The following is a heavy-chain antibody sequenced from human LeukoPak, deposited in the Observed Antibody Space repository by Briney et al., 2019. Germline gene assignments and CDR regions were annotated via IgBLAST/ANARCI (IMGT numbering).Heavy chain of an antibody. CDR1: GFTFSSYG. CDR2: IWYDGSNK. V-gene: IGHV3-33*06. J-gene: IGHJ4*02. Sequence: PGRSLRLSCAASGFTFSSYGMHWVRQAPGKGLEWVAVIWYDGSNKYYVDSVKGRFTISRDNSKNTLYLQMNSLRAEDTAVYYCAKGSDTSPDYWGQGTLVTVSS. CDR3: AKGSDTSPDY. D-gene: IGHD5-18*01.